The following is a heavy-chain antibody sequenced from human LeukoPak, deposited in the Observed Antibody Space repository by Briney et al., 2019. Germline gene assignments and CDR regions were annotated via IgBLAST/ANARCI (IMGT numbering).Heavy chain of an antibody. CDR3: AREDAYDSSGYYWFDP. CDR1: GYTFTSYG. D-gene: IGHD3-22*01. V-gene: IGHV1-18*01. Sequence: ASVKVSCKASGYTFTSYGISWVRQAPGQGLEWMGWISACNGNTNYAQKLQGRVTMTTDTSTSTAYMELRSLRSDDTAVYYCAREDAYDSSGYYWFDPWAREPWSPSPQ. J-gene: IGHJ5*02. CDR2: ISACNGNT.